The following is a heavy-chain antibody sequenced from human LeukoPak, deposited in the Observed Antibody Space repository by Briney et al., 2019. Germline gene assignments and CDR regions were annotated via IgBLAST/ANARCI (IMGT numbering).Heavy chain of an antibody. Sequence: ASVKASCKASGYTFTSYYMHWVRQAPGQGLEWMGIISPSGGSTSYAQKFQGRVTMTRDTSTSTVYMELSSLRSEDTAVYYCARDRSAAPTYYYYGMDVWGKGTTVTVSS. CDR2: ISPSGGST. J-gene: IGHJ6*04. CDR3: ARDRSAAPTYYYYGMDV. V-gene: IGHV1-46*01. D-gene: IGHD2-15*01. CDR1: GYTFTSYY.